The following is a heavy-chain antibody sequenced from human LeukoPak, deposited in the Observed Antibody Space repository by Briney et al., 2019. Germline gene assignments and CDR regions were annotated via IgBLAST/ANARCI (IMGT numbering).Heavy chain of an antibody. CDR3: AREELDSSGYYLVY. D-gene: IGHD3-22*01. CDR1: GYNFTSYW. Sequence: GESLQISCKGSGYNFTSYWIGWVRQLPGKGLEWMGIMYPGDSDTRYSPSFQGQVTISADKSISTAYLQWSSLKASDTAMYYCAREELDSSGYYLVYWGQGTLVTVSS. J-gene: IGHJ4*02. V-gene: IGHV5-51*01. CDR2: MYPGDSDT.